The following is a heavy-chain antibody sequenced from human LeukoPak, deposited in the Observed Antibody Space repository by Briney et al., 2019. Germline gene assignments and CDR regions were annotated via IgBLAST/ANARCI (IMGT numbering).Heavy chain of an antibody. CDR2: ISSSSSYI. Sequence: GGSLRLSCAASGSTFSSYSMNWVRQAPGKGLEWVSSISSSSSYIYYADSVKGRFTISRDNAKNSLYLQMNSLRAEDTAVYYCARDGVLWFGESQAHYYYGMDVWGQGTTVTVSS. CDR3: ARDGVLWFGESQAHYYYGMDV. D-gene: IGHD3-10*01. CDR1: GSTFSSYS. J-gene: IGHJ6*02. V-gene: IGHV3-21*01.